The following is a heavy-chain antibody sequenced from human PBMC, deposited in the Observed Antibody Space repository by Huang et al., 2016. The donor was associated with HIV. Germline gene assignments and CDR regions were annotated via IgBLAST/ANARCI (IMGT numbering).Heavy chain of an antibody. V-gene: IGHV3-74*01. Sequence: DVQLVESGGGLAQPGGSLRLSCAASGFTFSSDWMYWVRQAPGKGLGWGSRINSDESRTTYADAVKGRFTSSRDNAKNELYLQMNSLRAEDTAVYYCARQYQVLSGGYYYYSMDVWGTGTTVTVSS. CDR3: ARQYQVLSGGYYYYSMDV. CDR1: GFTFSSDW. CDR2: INSDESRT. D-gene: IGHD2-2*01. J-gene: IGHJ6*03.